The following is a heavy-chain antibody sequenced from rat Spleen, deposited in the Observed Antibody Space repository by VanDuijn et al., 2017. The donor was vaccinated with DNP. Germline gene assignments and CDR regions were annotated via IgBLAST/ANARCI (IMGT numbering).Heavy chain of an antibody. CDR1: GFTFSDYY. CDR2: ITYDGGSA. J-gene: IGHJ2*01. CDR3: ARGGRSYFDY. Sequence: EVRLVESGGGLVQPGRSLKLSCAASGFTFSDYYLAWVLQAPTKGLEWVASITYDGGSAYYRDSVKGRFTISRDNAKNTLYLQMNSLRSEDTATYYCARGGRSYFDYWGQGVMVTVSS. V-gene: IGHV5-20*01. D-gene: IGHD1-11*01.